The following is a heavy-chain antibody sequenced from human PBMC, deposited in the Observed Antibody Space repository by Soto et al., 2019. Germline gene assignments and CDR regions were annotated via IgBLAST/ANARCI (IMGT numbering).Heavy chain of an antibody. CDR3: ARTVGAAYYFDF. D-gene: IGHD1-26*01. Sequence: QVQLQESGPGLVKPSETLSLTCTVSGDSMTKYYCSWIRQPAGKGLEWIGRIYTSGSTNYNPSLKSRVTMSIDTSNNHFSLKLKSVTAADTAVYYCARTVGAAYYFDFWGQGALVTVSS. CDR1: GDSMTKYY. CDR2: IYTSGST. J-gene: IGHJ4*02. V-gene: IGHV4-4*07.